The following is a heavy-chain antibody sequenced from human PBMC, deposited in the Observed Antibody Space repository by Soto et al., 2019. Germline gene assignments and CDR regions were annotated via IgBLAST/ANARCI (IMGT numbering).Heavy chain of an antibody. CDR1: GGSFSGYY. CDR2: INHSGST. J-gene: IGHJ4*02. D-gene: IGHD1-1*01. CDR3: ARHIHNQGFEYYFDS. Sequence: SETLSLTCAVYGGSFSGYYWSWIRQPPGKGLEWIGEINHSGSTNYNPSLKSRITISVDTSKNQISLKLSSVTAADTAVYYCARHIHNQGFEYYFDSWGQGTLVTVSS. V-gene: IGHV4-34*01.